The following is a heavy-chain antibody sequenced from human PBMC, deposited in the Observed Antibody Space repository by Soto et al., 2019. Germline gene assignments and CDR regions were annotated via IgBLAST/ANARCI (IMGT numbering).Heavy chain of an antibody. CDR2: IYYSGST. V-gene: IGHV4-39*01. J-gene: IGHJ4*02. Sequence: SETLSLTCTVSGGSISSYYWGWIRQPPGKGLEWIGNIYYSGSTYYNPSLTSRVTISVDTSKSQFSLKLSSVTAADTAVYYCARLPGYFDYWGQGALVTVS. CDR1: GGSISSYY. CDR3: ARLPGYFDY.